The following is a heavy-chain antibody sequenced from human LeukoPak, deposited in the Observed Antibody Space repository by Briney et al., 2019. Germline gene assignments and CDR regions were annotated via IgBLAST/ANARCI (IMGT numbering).Heavy chain of an antibody. CDR3: ARAGIIASRFDY. CDR2: ITYDGSNK. V-gene: IGHV3-30*04. CDR1: GFTFSSYA. D-gene: IGHD3-16*02. J-gene: IGHJ4*02. Sequence: GGSLRLSCAASGFTFSSYAMHWVRQAPGKGLEWVAVITYDGSNKYYADSVKGRFTISRDNSKNTLYLQMNSLRAEDTAVYYCARAGIIASRFDYWGQGTLVTDSS.